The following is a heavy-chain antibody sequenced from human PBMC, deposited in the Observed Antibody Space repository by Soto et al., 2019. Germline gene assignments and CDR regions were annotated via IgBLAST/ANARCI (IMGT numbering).Heavy chain of an antibody. J-gene: IGHJ4*02. D-gene: IGHD3-22*01. CDR1: GFIFNNYA. V-gene: IGHV1-18*04. CDR2: ISANSGNT. Sequence: QVQLVQSGAEVKKPGASVKVSCKAFGFIFNNYAISWVRQAPGQGLEWMGWISANSGNTNYAQKRQGRVPMTTDTSTSTAYMDLRNLRSDDTAVYYCATAGNYDSSGRDFWGQGTLVTVSS. CDR3: ATAGNYDSSGRDF.